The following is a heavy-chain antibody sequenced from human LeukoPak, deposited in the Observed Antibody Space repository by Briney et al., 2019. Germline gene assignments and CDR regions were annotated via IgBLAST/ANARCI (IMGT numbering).Heavy chain of an antibody. D-gene: IGHD2-15*01. CDR2: IYYSGTT. CDR1: GGSVSSASYY. J-gene: IGHJ4*02. CDR3: ARDPGYCSGGSCGNFDY. Sequence: SETLSLTCTVSGGSVSSASYYWSWIRQSPGKGLEWIEYIYYSGTTNYNASLKSRVTISMDTSKNQLSLNLTSVTAADTAVYYCARDPGYCSGGSCGNFDYWGQGTLVTVSS. V-gene: IGHV4-61*01.